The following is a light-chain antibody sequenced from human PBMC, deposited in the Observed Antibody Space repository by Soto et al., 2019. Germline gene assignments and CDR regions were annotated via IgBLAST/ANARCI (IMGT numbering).Light chain of an antibody. V-gene: IGLV1-51*01. Sequence: QSVLTQPPSVSAAPGQKVTISCSGSTSNIGNNYASWYQQLPGKAPRLLIYDSDKRPSGIPDRFSGSKSGTSATLGITGLQTGDEADYYCGSWDSSLSAAVFGGGTKLT. CDR2: DSD. CDR1: TSNIGNNY. J-gene: IGLJ2*01. CDR3: GSWDSSLSAAV.